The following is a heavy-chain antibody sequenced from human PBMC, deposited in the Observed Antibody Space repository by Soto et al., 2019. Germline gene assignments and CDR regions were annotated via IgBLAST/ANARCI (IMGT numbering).Heavy chain of an antibody. V-gene: IGHV4-30-4*01. Sequence: SETLSLTCTVSGGSITSGDYYWSWIRQPPGKGLEWVGYIYYGGSTYYNPSLKSRITISLDTPQNQFSLKLTSVTAADTAVYYCASGSTVINTLDFWGQGTLVTVSS. J-gene: IGHJ4*02. CDR2: IYYGGST. D-gene: IGHD4-17*01. CDR1: GGSITSGDYY. CDR3: ASGSTVINTLDF.